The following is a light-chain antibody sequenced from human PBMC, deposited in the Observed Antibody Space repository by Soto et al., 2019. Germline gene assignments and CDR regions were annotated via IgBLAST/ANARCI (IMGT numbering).Light chain of an antibody. CDR3: GTWDSSLSACV. J-gene: IGLJ3*02. V-gene: IGLV1-51*01. Sequence: QSVLTQPPSVSAAPGQKVTISCSGSSSNLGNNYVSWYQQLPGTAPQILIFDNNKQPPGIPDQFSASKSGTSATLGITSVQNGEEDDYYCGTWDSSLSACVFGGGTKLTVL. CDR2: DNN. CDR1: SSNLGNNY.